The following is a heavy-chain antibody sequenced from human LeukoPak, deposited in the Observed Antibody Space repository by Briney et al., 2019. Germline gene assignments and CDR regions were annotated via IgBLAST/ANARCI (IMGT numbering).Heavy chain of an antibody. J-gene: IGHJ4*02. Sequence: PGGSLRLSCAASGFTFNTYTMSWVRQAPGKGLEWVSGISGSGGSTYYADSVGRFSISRDNSNNTLYLQLTSLRADDTAVYYCAKEGRGMGAAMMDYWGQGTLVTVSS. CDR1: GFTFNTYT. CDR2: ISGSGGST. CDR3: AKEGRGMGAAMMDY. V-gene: IGHV3-23*01. D-gene: IGHD2-2*01.